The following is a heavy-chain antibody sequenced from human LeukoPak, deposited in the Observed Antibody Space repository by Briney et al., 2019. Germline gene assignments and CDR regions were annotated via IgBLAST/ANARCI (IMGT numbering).Heavy chain of an antibody. Sequence: SETLSLTCAVYGGSFSGYYWSWIRQPPGKGLEWIGEINHSGSTNYNPSLKSRVTISVDTSKNQFSLKLSSVTAADTAVYYCARGRTYYYGSGSPTSRWFDHWGQGTLVTVSS. D-gene: IGHD3-10*01. J-gene: IGHJ5*02. CDR1: GGSFSGYY. V-gene: IGHV4-34*01. CDR3: ARGRTYYYGSGSPTSRWFDH. CDR2: INHSGST.